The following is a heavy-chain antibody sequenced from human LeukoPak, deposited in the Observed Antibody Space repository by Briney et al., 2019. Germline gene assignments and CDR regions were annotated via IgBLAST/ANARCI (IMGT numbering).Heavy chain of an antibody. CDR3: ARDPLEYSSSSVSY. D-gene: IGHD6-6*01. CDR1: GGSFSGSY. J-gene: IGHJ4*02. Sequence: PSETLSLTCSVSGGSFSGSYWSWIRQPPGKGLEWIGEINHSGTTNYNPSLASRVTVSVDTSKNQFSLNLTSVTAADTAVYFCARDPLEYSSSSVSYWGQGTLVTVSS. CDR2: INHSGTT. V-gene: IGHV4-34*01.